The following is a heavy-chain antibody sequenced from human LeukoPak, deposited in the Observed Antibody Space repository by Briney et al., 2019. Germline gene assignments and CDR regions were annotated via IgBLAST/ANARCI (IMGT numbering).Heavy chain of an antibody. J-gene: IGHJ6*02. Sequence: GGSLRLSCAASGFTFSDYYMSWIRQAPGKGLEWVSYISSSGSTIYYADSVKGRFTISRDNAKNSLYLQMNSLRAEDTAVYYCARDLLHCSSTSCSHRGVHYDFWSGSLMRGMDVWGQGTTVTVSS. V-gene: IGHV3-11*01. CDR3: ARDLLHCSSTSCSHRGVHYDFWSGSLMRGMDV. D-gene: IGHD2-2*01. CDR2: ISSSGSTI. CDR1: GFTFSDYY.